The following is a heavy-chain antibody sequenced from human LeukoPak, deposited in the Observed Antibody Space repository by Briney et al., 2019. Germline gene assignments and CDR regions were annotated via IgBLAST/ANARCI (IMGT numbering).Heavy chain of an antibody. Sequence: GGSLRLSCAASGFTFSDYYMSWIRQAPGEGLEWVSCISSSGSTIYYADSVKGRFTISRDNAKNSLYLQMNSLRAEDTAVYYCAREVVGDAVLLWFGELPAPVDYWGQGTLVTVSS. CDR1: GFTFSDYY. CDR2: ISSSGSTI. D-gene: IGHD3-10*01. J-gene: IGHJ4*02. CDR3: AREVVGDAVLLWFGELPAPVDY. V-gene: IGHV3-11*04.